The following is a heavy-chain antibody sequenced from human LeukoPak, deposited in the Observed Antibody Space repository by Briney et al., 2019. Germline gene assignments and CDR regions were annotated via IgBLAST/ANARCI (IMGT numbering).Heavy chain of an antibody. V-gene: IGHV4-59*01. J-gene: IGHJ2*01. CDR1: GGSISIYT. CDR2: IYYRGST. Sequence: PSETLSLTCTVSGGSISIYTWSWIRQPPPKGLEWSGYIYYRGSTSYNPSLKSRVTILVDTSKNQFSLILNSMTAADTGVCYCAKGGYTTGGYWYLDLWGRGTLVTVSS. CDR3: AKGGYTTGGYWYLDL. D-gene: IGHD4-17*01.